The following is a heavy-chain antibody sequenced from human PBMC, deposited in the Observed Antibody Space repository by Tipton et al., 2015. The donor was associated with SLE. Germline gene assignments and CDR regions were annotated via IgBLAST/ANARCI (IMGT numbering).Heavy chain of an antibody. CDR3: ARDRYSSSWYDYSYGMDV. Sequence: SLRLSCVASGFTFSSYGMHWVRQAPGKGLEWVAVISYDGSNKYYADSVKGRFTISRDNSKNTLYLQMNSLRAEDTAVYYCARDRYSSSWYDYSYGMDVWGQGTTVTVSS. J-gene: IGHJ6*02. D-gene: IGHD6-13*01. CDR2: ISYDGSNK. CDR1: GFTFSSYG. V-gene: IGHV3-30*03.